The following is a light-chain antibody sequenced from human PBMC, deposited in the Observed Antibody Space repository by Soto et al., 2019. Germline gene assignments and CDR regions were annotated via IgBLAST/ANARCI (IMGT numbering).Light chain of an antibody. CDR3: QQYNNWPPFT. V-gene: IGKV3-15*01. J-gene: IGKJ2*01. CDR2: GAS. Sequence: EIVMTQSPATLSVSPGEGATLSCRASQSVGSNLAWYQQKPGQAPRVLIYGASTRASGIPARFSGSGSGTEFTLTISSLQSEYFAVYYCQQYNNWPPFTFGQGTKLEIK. CDR1: QSVGSN.